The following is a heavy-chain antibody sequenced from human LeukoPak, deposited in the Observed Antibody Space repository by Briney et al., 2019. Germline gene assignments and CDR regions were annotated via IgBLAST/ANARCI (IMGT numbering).Heavy chain of an antibody. CDR2: INPNSGGT. CDR3: ARFEPGQLVTFDY. CDR1: GYTFTGYY. Sequence: GASVKVSCKASGYTFTGYYMHWVRQASGQGLEWMGWINPNSGGTNYAQKFQGRVTMTRDTSISTAYMELSRLRSDDTAVYYCARFEPGQLVTFDYWGQGTLVTVSS. D-gene: IGHD6-6*01. J-gene: IGHJ4*02. V-gene: IGHV1-2*02.